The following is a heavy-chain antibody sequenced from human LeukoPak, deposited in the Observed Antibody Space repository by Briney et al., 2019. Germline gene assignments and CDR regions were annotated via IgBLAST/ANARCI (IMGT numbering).Heavy chain of an antibody. Sequence: GGSLRLSCAASGFTFSSYAMSWVRQAPGKGLEWVSAISGSGGSTYYADSVKGRFTISRDNFKNTLYLQMNSLRAEDTAVYYCAKLVAAATYYYYGMDVWGQGTTVTVSS. CDR3: AKLVAAATYYYYGMDV. CDR2: ISGSGGST. CDR1: GFTFSSYA. V-gene: IGHV3-23*01. J-gene: IGHJ6*02. D-gene: IGHD6-13*01.